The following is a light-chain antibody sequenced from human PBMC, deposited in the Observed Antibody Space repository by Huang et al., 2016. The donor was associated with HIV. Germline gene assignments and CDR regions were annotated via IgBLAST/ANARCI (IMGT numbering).Light chain of an antibody. J-gene: IGKJ1*01. Sequence: EIVMTQSPATLSVSPGQRITLSCRASQSIGGNLAWYQQKPGQAPSLFIDGASTRATGIPARFSGSESATEFTLTISSLQPEDFAVYYCQQYNDWPTFGQGTKVEIK. V-gene: IGKV3-15*01. CDR1: QSIGGN. CDR3: QQYNDWPT. CDR2: GAS.